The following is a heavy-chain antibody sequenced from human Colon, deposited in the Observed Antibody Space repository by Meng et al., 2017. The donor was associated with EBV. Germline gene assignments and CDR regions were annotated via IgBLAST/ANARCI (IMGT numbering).Heavy chain of an antibody. J-gene: IGHJ4*02. Sequence: QVQLQESGPGLVKPSXXXXLTCTASGDSISSGEYFWSWIRQPPGKGLEWIGYMDYRGSTFYNPSLKSRVTISVDTSKNQFSLKLSSVTAADTAVYFCARGELLWDYWGQGTLVTVSS. CDR1: GDSISSGEYF. CDR3: ARGELLWDY. V-gene: IGHV4-30-4*01. CDR2: MDYRGST. D-gene: IGHD2-2*01.